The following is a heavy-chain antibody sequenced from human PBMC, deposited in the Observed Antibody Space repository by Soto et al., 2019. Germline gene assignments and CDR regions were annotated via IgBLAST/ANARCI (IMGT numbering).Heavy chain of an antibody. CDR3: VRVKGVLMDV. D-gene: IGHD3-10*01. V-gene: IGHV3-11*01. CDR2: ISSGGSLI. Sequence: QEQLVESGGGLVKPGGSLRLSCAASRFSFSDYYMSWVRQAPGKGLEWVSYISSGGSLIYYADSVKGRFTISRDNAKDSLDLQMNSLRAADTAVYYCVRVKGVLMDVWGQGTTVTVSS. J-gene: IGHJ6*02. CDR1: RFSFSDYY.